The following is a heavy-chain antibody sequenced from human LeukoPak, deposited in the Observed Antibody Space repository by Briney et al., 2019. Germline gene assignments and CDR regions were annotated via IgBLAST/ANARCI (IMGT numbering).Heavy chain of an antibody. CDR1: GFTFSDFG. CDR2: ISSDGNIK. Sequence: GGSLRLSCAGSGFTFSDFGMHWVRQAPGKGLQWLAMISSDGNIKVSLDSVKGRFTTSRENSKNALYLEMTRLSVEDTAVYYRAKVGRGAIEADWGQGTLVIVSS. V-gene: IGHV3-30*18. CDR3: AKVGRGAIEAD. J-gene: IGHJ4*02. D-gene: IGHD3-10*01.